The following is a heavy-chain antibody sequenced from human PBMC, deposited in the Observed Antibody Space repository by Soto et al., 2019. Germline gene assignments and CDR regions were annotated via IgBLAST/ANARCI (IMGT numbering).Heavy chain of an antibody. J-gene: IGHJ6*02. CDR1: GXTFSSYG. D-gene: IGHD1-1*01. V-gene: IGHV3-7*01. CDR3: ARAPLETWNKRYYGMDV. CDR2: IKQDGSEK. Sequence: GSLRVCCAASGXTFSSYGMSWVRQAPGKGLEWVANIKQDGSEKYYVDSVKGRFTISRDNAKNSLYLQMNSLRAEDTAVYYCARAPLETWNKRYYGMDVCCQWTTVTVS.